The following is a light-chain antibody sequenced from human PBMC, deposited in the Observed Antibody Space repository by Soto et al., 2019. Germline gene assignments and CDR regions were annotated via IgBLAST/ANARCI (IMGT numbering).Light chain of an antibody. J-gene: IGKJ1*01. CDR1: QSISSW. V-gene: IGKV1-5*03. CDR2: KAS. CDR3: QQYNAYPWT. Sequence: DIQMTQSPSTLSASVGDRVTITCRASQSISSWLSWYQKKPGQAPNLLVYKASSLVCGVPSMFRGSGSGTEFTLTISRLQPDDFGSYYCQQYNAYPWTFGQGTKVEI.